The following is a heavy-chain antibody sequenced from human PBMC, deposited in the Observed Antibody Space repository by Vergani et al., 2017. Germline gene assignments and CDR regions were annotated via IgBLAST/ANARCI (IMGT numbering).Heavy chain of an antibody. Sequence: QVQLVQSGAEVKKPGSSVKVSCKASGGTFSSYAISWVRQAPGQGLEWMGGIIPIFGTANYAQKFQGRVTITADDSTSTAYMELSSLRSEDTAVYYCARAHYDSSGYYYGFYYFDYWGQGTLVTVSS. CDR2: IIPIFGTA. CDR3: ARAHYDSSGYYYGFYYFDY. V-gene: IGHV1-69*01. J-gene: IGHJ4*02. CDR1: GGTFSSYA. D-gene: IGHD3-22*01.